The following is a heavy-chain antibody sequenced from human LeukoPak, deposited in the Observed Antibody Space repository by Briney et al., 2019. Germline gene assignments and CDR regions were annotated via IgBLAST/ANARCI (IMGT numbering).Heavy chain of an antibody. V-gene: IGHV3-48*01. CDR3: ARDRRRYSSSHGQTTWFDP. CDR2: ISSTSVI. CDR1: GFTFSGYN. D-gene: IGHD6-6*01. Sequence: PGGSLRLSCAVSGFTFSGYNMNWVRQAPGKGLEWIAYISSTSVIYYADSLEGRFTISRDNAKNSLYLQMNSLRVDDTAVYYCARDRRRYSSSHGQTTWFDPWGQGTLVTVSS. J-gene: IGHJ5*02.